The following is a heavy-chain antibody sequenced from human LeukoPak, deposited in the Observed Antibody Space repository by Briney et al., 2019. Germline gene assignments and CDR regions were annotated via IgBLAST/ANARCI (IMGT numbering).Heavy chain of an antibody. Sequence: GESLKISCTASGYSFSKYWIGWVRQTPGKGLEWMGFIYPDESLIRYSPSFEGQVTISADNSINTAYLQWNSLKASDTAMYYCGRYGLSGNGYTSYFYYGMDFWGQGTVVTVSS. V-gene: IGHV5-51*01. CDR2: IYPDESLI. CDR3: GRYGLSGNGYTSYFYYGMDF. CDR1: GYSFSKYW. J-gene: IGHJ6*02. D-gene: IGHD5-24*01.